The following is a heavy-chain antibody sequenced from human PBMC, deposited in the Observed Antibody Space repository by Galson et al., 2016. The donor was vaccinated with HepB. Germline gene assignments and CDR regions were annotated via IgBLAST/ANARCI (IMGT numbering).Heavy chain of an antibody. CDR2: INPSGGST. CDR1: GYNFINSY. CDR3: ARGAAVAASRYGLDI. Sequence: SVKVSCKASGYNFINSYMHWVRQAPGQGLEWMGIINPSGGSTSYAQKFQGRVTMTRDTSTSTVYMKLSGLRSDDTAVYYCARGAAVAASRYGLDIWDQGTTVIVSS. V-gene: IGHV1-46*01. J-gene: IGHJ6*02. D-gene: IGHD6-19*01.